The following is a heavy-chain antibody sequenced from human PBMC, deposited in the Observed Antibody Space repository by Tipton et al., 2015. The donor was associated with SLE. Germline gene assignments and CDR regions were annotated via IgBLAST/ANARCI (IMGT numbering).Heavy chain of an antibody. Sequence: SCAASGFTFSSYGMHWVRQAPGQGLEWMGWISAYNGNTNYAQKLQGRVTMTTDTSTSTAYMELRSLRSDDTAVYYCAREDDYSNFYYFDYWGQGTLVTVSS. CDR3: AREDDYSNFYYFDY. CDR1: GFTFSSYG. CDR2: ISAYNGNT. D-gene: IGHD4-11*01. V-gene: IGHV1-18*01. J-gene: IGHJ4*02.